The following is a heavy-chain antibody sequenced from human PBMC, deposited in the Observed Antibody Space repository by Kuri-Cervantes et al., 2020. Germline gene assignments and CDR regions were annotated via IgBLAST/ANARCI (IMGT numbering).Heavy chain of an antibody. CDR3: ARAGIAVAVNQDDAFDI. CDR1: GYSITNTNW. V-gene: IGHV4-4*02. Sequence: GSLRLSCTVSGYSITNTNWWGWIRQPPGKGLEWIGEINHSGSTNYNPSLKSRVTISVDTSKNQFSLKLSSVTAADTAVYYCARAGIAVAVNQDDAFDIWGQGTMVTVSS. D-gene: IGHD6-19*01. J-gene: IGHJ3*02. CDR2: INHSGST.